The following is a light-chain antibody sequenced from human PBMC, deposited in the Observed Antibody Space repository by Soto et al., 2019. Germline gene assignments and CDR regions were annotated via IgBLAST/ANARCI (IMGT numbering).Light chain of an antibody. CDR2: KVS. CDR3: NSYTSSSTLV. V-gene: IGLV2-14*01. Sequence: QSALTQPASVSGSPGQSITISCTGTSSDVGGYDYVSWYQQHPGKVPKLMIYKVSNRPSGVSNRFSGSKSGNTASLTISGLQAEDEADYYCNSYTSSSTLVFGTGTKVTVL. CDR1: SSDVGGYDY. J-gene: IGLJ1*01.